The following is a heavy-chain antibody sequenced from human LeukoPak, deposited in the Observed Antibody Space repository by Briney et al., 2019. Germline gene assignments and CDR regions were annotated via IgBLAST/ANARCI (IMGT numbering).Heavy chain of an antibody. D-gene: IGHD3-10*01. J-gene: IGHJ5*02. CDR1: GGSMTSSTYY. V-gene: IGHV4-39*01. CDR3: ARNRYYYGSGNYGVPNWFDP. Sequence: SETLSLTCTVSGGSMTSSTYYWGWIRQPPGKGLEWIGSIYYSGSTYYNPSLKSRVTISVDTSKNQFSLKLSSVTAADTAVYYCARNRYYYGSGNYGVPNWFDPWGQGTPVTVSS. CDR2: IYYSGST.